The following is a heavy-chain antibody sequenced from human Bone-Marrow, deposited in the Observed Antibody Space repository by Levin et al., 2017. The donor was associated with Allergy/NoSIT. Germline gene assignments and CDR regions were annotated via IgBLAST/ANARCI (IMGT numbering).Heavy chain of an antibody. CDR1: GFTFSSYA. CDR2: ISGSGGST. J-gene: IGHJ3*02. V-gene: IGHV3-23*01. CDR3: AKEEASRLADAFDS. Sequence: SCAASGFTFSSYAMSWVRQASGKGLEWVSAISGSGGSTYYADSVKGRFTISRDNSKNTMYLQMNSLRAEDTAIYYCAKEEASRLADAFDSWGQGTMVTVSS. D-gene: IGHD3-9*01.